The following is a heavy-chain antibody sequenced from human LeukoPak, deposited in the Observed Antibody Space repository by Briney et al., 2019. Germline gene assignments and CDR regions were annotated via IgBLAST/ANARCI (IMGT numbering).Heavy chain of an antibody. D-gene: IGHD6-19*01. V-gene: IGHV1-69*13. CDR3: ASPAVAGALYFDY. Sequence: SVKVSCKASGGTFSSYAISWVRQAPGQGLEWMGGIIPIFGTANYAQKFQGRVTITADESTSTAYMELSSLRSEDTAVYYCASPAVAGALYFDYWGQGTLVTVSS. CDR1: GGTFSSYA. CDR2: IIPIFGTA. J-gene: IGHJ4*02.